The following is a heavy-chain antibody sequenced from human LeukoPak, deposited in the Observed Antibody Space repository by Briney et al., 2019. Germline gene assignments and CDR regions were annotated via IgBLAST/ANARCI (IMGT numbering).Heavy chain of an antibody. Sequence: SQTLSLTCTVSGDSMSRYYWNWIRQPPGKGLEWIGYISNTGGTNYNPSLKSRVAMSLDMSQNQFSLRLRYLTAADTAVYYCASAQWVLSPFDYWGQGTLVTVSS. CDR2: ISNTGGT. D-gene: IGHD1-26*01. CDR3: ASAQWVLSPFDY. V-gene: IGHV4-59*08. CDR1: GDSMSRYY. J-gene: IGHJ4*02.